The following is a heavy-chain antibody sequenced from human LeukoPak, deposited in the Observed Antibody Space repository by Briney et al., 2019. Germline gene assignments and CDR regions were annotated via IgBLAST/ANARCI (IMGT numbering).Heavy chain of an antibody. CDR2: MNPNSGNT. CDR1: GYTFTSYD. D-gene: IGHD2-15*01. J-gene: IGHJ6*02. CDR3: ARVVLPYYYYYGMDV. Sequence: GASVKVSRKASGYTFTSYDINWVRQATGQGLEWMGWMNPNSGNTGYAQKFQGRVTMTRNTSISTAYMELSSLRSEDTAVYYCARVVLPYYYYYGMDVWGQGTTVTVSS. V-gene: IGHV1-8*01.